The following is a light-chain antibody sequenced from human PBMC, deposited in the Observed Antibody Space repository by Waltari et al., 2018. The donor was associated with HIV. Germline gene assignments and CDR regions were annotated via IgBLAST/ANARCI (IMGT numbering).Light chain of an antibody. CDR1: MLSAHP. J-gene: IGLJ2*01. V-gene: IGLV3-25*03. CDR2: RDK. Sequence: SHALTPAPSVSVSPVQTARITCSGAMLSAHPAAWYQQRRGQTPVLLIYRDKERSPGIPPRFSGSSSGTSITLTISGVQAEDEADYYCQSADSRGVHKFFGGGTKLTVL. CDR3: QSADSRGVHKF.